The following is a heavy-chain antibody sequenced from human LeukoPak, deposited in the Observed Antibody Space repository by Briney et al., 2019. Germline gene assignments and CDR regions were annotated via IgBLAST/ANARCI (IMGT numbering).Heavy chain of an antibody. J-gene: IGHJ3*02. CDR2: INSDGGGA. Sequence: PGGSLRLSCAASGITFGNNWMHWVRQGPGKGLVWISRINSDGGGAIYADSVKGRFTVSRDNAKNSLYLQMNSLRAEDTAVYYCARIILFHGAFDIWGQGTMVTVSS. V-gene: IGHV3-74*01. CDR3: ARIILFHGAFDI. D-gene: IGHD2-15*01. CDR1: GITFGNNW.